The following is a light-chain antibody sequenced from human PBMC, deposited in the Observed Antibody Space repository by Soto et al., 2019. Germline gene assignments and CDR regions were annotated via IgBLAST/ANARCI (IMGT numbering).Light chain of an antibody. CDR3: SSYTTSTTLV. J-gene: IGLJ2*01. V-gene: IGLV2-14*01. CDR2: EVS. Sequence: QSALTQPASVSGSPGQSITISCAGTSNDVGAYNYVSWYQHHPGTPPKLPIYEVSHRPSGVSTRFSGSKSGLTASLTISGLQAEDEADYYCSSYTTSTTLVFGGGTKVTVL. CDR1: SNDVGAYNY.